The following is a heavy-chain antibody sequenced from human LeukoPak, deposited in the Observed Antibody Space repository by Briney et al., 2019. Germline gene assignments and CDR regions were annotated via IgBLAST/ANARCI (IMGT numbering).Heavy chain of an antibody. V-gene: IGHV1-69*05. CDR2: IIPIFGTA. CDR1: GGTFSSYA. D-gene: IGHD1-26*01. Sequence: ASVKVSCKASGGTFSSYAISWVRQAPGQGLEWMGGIIPIFGTANYAQKFQGRVTTTTDESTSTAYMELSSLRSEDTAVYYCARTKRRGSYYFDYWGQGTLVTVSS. CDR3: ARTKRRGSYYFDY. J-gene: IGHJ4*02.